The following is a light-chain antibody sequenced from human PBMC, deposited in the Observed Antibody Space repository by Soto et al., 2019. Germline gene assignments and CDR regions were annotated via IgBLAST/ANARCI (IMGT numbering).Light chain of an antibody. J-gene: IGKJ1*01. Sequence: DIPITQSPSTLSASVAERVTITCLASQSISSWLAWYQQKPGKAPKLLIYDASSLESGVPSRFSGSGSGTEFTLTISSLQPDDFATYYCQHYNSYSEAFGQGTKVDIK. CDR3: QHYNSYSEA. CDR2: DAS. V-gene: IGKV1-5*01. CDR1: QSISSW.